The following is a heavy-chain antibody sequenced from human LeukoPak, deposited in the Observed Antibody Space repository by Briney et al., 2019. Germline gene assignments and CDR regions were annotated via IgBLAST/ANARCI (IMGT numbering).Heavy chain of an antibody. CDR2: IKQDGSEK. D-gene: IGHD2-2*01. CDR3: ARDIVVVPAATHYFDY. V-gene: IGHV3-7*01. CDR1: GFTFSSYW. Sequence: PGGSLRLSCAASGFTFSSYWMSWVRQAPGKGLEWVANIKQDGSEKYYVDSVKGRFTISRDNAKNSLYLQMNSLRAEDTAVYYCARDIVVVPAATHYFDYWGQGTLVTVSS. J-gene: IGHJ4*02.